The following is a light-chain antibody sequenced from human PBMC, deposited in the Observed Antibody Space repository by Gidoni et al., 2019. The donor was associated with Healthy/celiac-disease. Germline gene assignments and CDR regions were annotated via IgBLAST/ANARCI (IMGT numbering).Light chain of an antibody. V-gene: IGLV2-14*01. J-gene: IGLJ2*01. Sequence: QSALTQPASLSGSPGPSITISCTGTSSDVGGYNYVSWYQQHPGKAPKLMIYEVSNRPSGVSNRFSGSKSGNTASLTISGLQAEDEADYYCSSYTSSSTLEVFGGGTKLTVL. CDR1: SSDVGGYNY. CDR3: SSYTSSSTLEV. CDR2: EVS.